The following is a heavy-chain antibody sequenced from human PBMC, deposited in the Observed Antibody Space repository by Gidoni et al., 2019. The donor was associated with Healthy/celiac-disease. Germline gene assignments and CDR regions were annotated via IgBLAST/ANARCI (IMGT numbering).Heavy chain of an antibody. CDR2: INPNSGGT. CDR3: AVGYSSGWFKIGAFDI. V-gene: IGHV1-2*02. D-gene: IGHD6-19*01. Sequence: QVQLVQSGAEVKKPGASVKFSCKASCYTFTGYYMHWVRQAPGQGLEWMGGINPNSGGTNDAQKVQGRVTMTRDTSISTAYMELSRLRSDDTAGYYCAVGYSSGWFKIGAFDIWGQGTMVTVSS. J-gene: IGHJ3*02. CDR1: CYTFTGYY.